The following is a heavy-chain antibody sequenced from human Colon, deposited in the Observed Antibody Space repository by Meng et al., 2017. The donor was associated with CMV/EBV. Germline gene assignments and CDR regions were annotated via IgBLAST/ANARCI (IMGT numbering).Heavy chain of an antibody. J-gene: IGHJ4*02. CDR3: AHGGSGYDFGAGGFDY. D-gene: IGHD5-12*01. CDR1: GFSLNTVQLS. Sequence: SGPTLVKPTQTLTLTCSFSGFSLNTVQLSVGWIRQPPGKALEWLALVYWNDDKRCNPSLKNRLTVTKDTSKNQVVLRVTNMDPVDSGTYFCAHGGSGYDFGAGGFDYWGQGTQVTVSS. CDR2: VYWNDDK. V-gene: IGHV2-5*01.